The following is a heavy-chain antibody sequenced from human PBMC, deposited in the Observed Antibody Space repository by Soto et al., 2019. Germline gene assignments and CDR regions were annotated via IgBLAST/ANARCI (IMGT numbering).Heavy chain of an antibody. CDR3: ARLRWEQPWVFDY. J-gene: IGHJ4*02. CDR2: INHSGGT. Sequence: QVQLQQWGAGLLKPSETLSLTCAVYGGSFSGYYWRWIRQPPVKGLEWIGEINHSGGTNYNPSLKSRVTISVDTSKNQFSLELSSVTAADTAVFYCARLRWEQPWVFDYWGQGTLVTVSS. V-gene: IGHV4-34*02. CDR1: GGSFSGYY. D-gene: IGHD1-26*01.